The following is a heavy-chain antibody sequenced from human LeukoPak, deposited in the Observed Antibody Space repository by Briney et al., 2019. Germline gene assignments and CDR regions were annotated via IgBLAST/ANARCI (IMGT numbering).Heavy chain of an antibody. CDR1: GFTFSSYA. Sequence: EGSLRLSCAASGFTFSSYAMSWVRQAPGKGLEWVSAISGSGGSTYYADSVKGRFTISRHNSKNTLYLQMNSLRAEDTAVYYFAKDVPHVLRNFACSYWGKGTLVTVSS. CDR2: ISGSGGST. CDR3: AKDVPHVLRNFACSY. J-gene: IGHJ4*02. D-gene: IGHD3-9*01. V-gene: IGHV3-23*01.